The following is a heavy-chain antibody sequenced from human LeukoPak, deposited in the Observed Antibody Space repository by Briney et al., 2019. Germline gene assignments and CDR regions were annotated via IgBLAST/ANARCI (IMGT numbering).Heavy chain of an antibody. CDR3: ARDRRGRSGYYYPLGY. Sequence: ASVKVSRKASGSTFTRYYMLWVRQPPGQGVEWMGIINLSGGSTSYAQKFQGRVTMTRDTSTSTVYMELSSLRAEDTAVYYCARDRRGRSGYYYPLGYWRQGSQVSVCS. D-gene: IGHD3-22*01. CDR2: INLSGGST. V-gene: IGHV1-46*01. J-gene: IGHJ4*02. CDR1: GSTFTRYY.